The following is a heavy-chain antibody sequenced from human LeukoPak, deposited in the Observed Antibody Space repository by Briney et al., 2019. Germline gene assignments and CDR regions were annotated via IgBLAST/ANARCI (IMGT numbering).Heavy chain of an antibody. Sequence: GGSLRLSCAASGFTFSNYWMSWVRQAPGKGLEWVANIKQDGSEKYYVDSVEGRFTISRDNAKNSLYLQMNSLRGEDTAVYYCARVGCTSSTCFGYLIFDYWGQGALVTVSS. V-gene: IGHV3-7*01. CDR3: ARVGCTSSTCFGYLIFDY. CDR1: GFTFSNYW. J-gene: IGHJ4*02. D-gene: IGHD2-15*01. CDR2: IKQDGSEK.